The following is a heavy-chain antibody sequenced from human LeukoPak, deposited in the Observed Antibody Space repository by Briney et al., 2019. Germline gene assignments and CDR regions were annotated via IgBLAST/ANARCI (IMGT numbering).Heavy chain of an antibody. V-gene: IGHV1-2*02. J-gene: IGHJ4*02. CDR3: ARVGAGYSSGWYHGY. CDR2: INPNSGGT. D-gene: IGHD6-19*01. CDR1: GYTFTGYY. Sequence: ASVKISCKASGYTFTGYYMHWVRQAPGLGLEWMGWINPNSGGTNYAQKFQGRVTMTRDTSISTAYMELSRLRSDDTAVYYCARVGAGYSSGWYHGYWGQGTLVTVSS.